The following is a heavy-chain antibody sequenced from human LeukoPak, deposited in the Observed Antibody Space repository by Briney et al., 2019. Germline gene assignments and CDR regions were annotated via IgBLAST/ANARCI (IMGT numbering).Heavy chain of an antibody. CDR2: IRSKAYGGTT. J-gene: IGHJ6*02. V-gene: IGHV3-49*04. D-gene: IGHD3-10*01. CDR3: TRTPARYYYGSGSRPDGYYYYGMDA. Sequence: SGGSLRLSCAASGFTFSSYWMSWVRQAPGKGLEWVGFIRSKAYGGTTEYAASVKGRFTISRDDSKSIAYLQMNSLKTEDTAVYYCTRTPARYYYGSGSRPDGYYYYGMDAWGQGTTVTVSS. CDR1: GFTFSSYW.